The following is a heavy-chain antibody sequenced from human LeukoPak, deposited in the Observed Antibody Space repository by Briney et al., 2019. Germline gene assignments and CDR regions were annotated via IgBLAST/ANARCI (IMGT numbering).Heavy chain of an antibody. CDR1: GYSISSGYY. J-gene: IGHJ1*01. CDR2: IYHSGST. CDR3: ASTGGYSSGWYGTEYFQH. D-gene: IGHD6-19*01. V-gene: IGHV4-38-2*02. Sequence: PSETLSLTCTVSGYSISSGYYWGWIRQPPGKGLEWIGSIYHSGSTYYNPSLKSRVTVSVDTSKNQFSLKLSSVTAADTAVYYCASTGGYSSGWYGTEYFQHWGQGTLVTVSS.